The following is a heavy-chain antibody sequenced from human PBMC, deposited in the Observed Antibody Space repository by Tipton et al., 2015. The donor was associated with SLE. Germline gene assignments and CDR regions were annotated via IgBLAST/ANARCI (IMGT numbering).Heavy chain of an antibody. J-gene: IGHJ3*02. Sequence: SLRLSCAASGFTFSHYWIHWVRQAPGQGLVWVSRISSDGTSRSYADSVKVRFTISRDNAKDTLYLQMNSLRAEDTAVYYCSRGSYYSLDGFDIWGQGTMVSVSS. CDR2: ISSDGTSR. CDR1: GFTFSHYW. V-gene: IGHV3-74*01. CDR3: SRGSYYSLDGFDI. D-gene: IGHD3-10*01.